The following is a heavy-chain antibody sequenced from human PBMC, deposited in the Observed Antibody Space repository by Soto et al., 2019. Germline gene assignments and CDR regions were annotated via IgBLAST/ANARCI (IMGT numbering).Heavy chain of an antibody. CDR2: IYYSGST. V-gene: IGHV4-59*01. CDR3: ARDLYYDILTGYPRAFDI. Sequence: SETLSLTCTVSGGSISSYYWSWIRQPPGKGLEWIGYIYYSGSTNYNPSLKSRVTISVDTSKNQFSLKPSSVTAADTAVYYCARDLYYDILTGYPRAFDIWGQGTMVTVSS. CDR1: GGSISSYY. J-gene: IGHJ3*02. D-gene: IGHD3-9*01.